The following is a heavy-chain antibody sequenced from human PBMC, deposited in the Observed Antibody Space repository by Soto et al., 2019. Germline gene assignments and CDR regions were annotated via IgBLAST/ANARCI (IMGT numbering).Heavy chain of an antibody. J-gene: IGHJ6*02. CDR1: GGSISSGGYS. CDR2: IYHSGST. V-gene: IGHV4-30-2*01. CDR3: AREKGGITMVRGVIITYYYYGMDV. Sequence: PSETLSLTCAVSGGSISSGGYSWSWIRQPPGKGLEWIGYIYHSGSTNYNPSLKSRVTISVDKSKNQFSLKLSSVTAADTAVYYCAREKGGITMVRGVIITYYYYGMDVWGQGTTVTVSS. D-gene: IGHD3-10*01.